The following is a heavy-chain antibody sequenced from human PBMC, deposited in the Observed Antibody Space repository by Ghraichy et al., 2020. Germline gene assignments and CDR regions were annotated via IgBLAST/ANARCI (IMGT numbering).Heavy chain of an antibody. D-gene: IGHD3-10*01. CDR2: ISSASVYI. Sequence: GGSLRLSCATSGFNLGVYTMNCLRWAPNRGLEWVASISSASVYIYYGASVRGRFTISRDNAVKSIYLQMNSLRVDDTAMYYCVRADGSGSFYYWGQGTLVTVSS. CDR3: VRADGSGSFYY. CDR1: GFNLGVYT. J-gene: IGHJ4*02. V-gene: IGHV3-21*01.